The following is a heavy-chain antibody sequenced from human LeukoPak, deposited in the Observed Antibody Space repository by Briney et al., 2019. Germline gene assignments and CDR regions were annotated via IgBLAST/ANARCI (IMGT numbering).Heavy chain of an antibody. J-gene: IGHJ5*02. CDR3: AKDSGPHASGWYWFDP. D-gene: IGHD6-19*01. V-gene: IGHV3-23*01. Sequence: GGSLRLSCAASGFTFSTYAMSWVRQAPGKGLEWVSAIGGSGDSTYYADSVKGRFTISRDNSKNTLYLQMNSLRAEDTAVYFCAKDSGPHASGWYWFDPWGQGTLVTVSS. CDR1: GFTFSTYA. CDR2: IGGSGDST.